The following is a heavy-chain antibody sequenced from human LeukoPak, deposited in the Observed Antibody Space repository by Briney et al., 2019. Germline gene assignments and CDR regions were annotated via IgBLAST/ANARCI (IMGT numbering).Heavy chain of an antibody. Sequence: EESLKISFKGSGXSFTNYWITWVRQMPGKGLEWLGRIDPTDSYTNYSPSFQGHVTISADKSISTAYLQWSSLKTSDTAMYYCARHYGSGSPLDHWGQGTLVTVSS. J-gene: IGHJ4*02. D-gene: IGHD3-10*01. CDR2: IDPTDSYT. V-gene: IGHV5-10-1*01. CDR1: GXSFTNYW. CDR3: ARHYGSGSPLDH.